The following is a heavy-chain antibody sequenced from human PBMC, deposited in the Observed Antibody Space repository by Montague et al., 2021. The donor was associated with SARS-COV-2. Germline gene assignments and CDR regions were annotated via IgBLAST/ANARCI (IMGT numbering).Heavy chain of an antibody. CDR2: IYYSGNT. CDR3: ASFRRSFDY. V-gene: IGHV4-59*08. J-gene: IGHJ4*02. CDR1: GGSISTYY. Sequence: SETLSLTCTVSGGSISTYYWSWIRQPPGKGLGWIGYIYYSGNTNSNPSLKSRVTMSIDTSKNQFSLKLNSVTAADTAVYYCASFRRSFDYWGQGTLVSVSS.